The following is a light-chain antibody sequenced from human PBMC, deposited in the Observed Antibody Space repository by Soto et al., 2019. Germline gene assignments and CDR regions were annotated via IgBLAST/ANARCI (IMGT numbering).Light chain of an antibody. CDR3: QQYNSYRT. J-gene: IGKJ1*01. Sequence: DIQMTQSHSTLSGSVGDIVAITCRASQTISSWLAWYQQKPGKAPKLLIYDASSLESGVPSRFSGSGSGTEFTLTISSLQPDDFATYYCQQYNSYRTFGQGTKVDIK. CDR2: DAS. CDR1: QTISSW. V-gene: IGKV1-5*01.